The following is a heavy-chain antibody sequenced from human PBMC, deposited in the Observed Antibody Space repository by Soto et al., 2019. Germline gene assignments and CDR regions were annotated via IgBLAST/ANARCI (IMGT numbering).Heavy chain of an antibody. Sequence: GGSLRLSCAASGFTFSSSAMSWVRQAPGKGLEWVSAISGSGAYTYYADSVKGRFTISRDISKNTLYLQMSSLRAEDTAVYYCVSQKGFYFDWLLSFFDYWGQGTLVTVSS. D-gene: IGHD3-9*01. CDR3: VSQKGFYFDWLLSFFDY. CDR1: GFTFSSSA. V-gene: IGHV3-23*01. J-gene: IGHJ4*02. CDR2: ISGSGAYT.